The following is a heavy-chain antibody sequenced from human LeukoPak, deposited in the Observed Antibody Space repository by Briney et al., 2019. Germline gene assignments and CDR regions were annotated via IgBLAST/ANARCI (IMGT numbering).Heavy chain of an antibody. CDR2: IYTSGST. D-gene: IGHD6-13*01. J-gene: IGHJ4*02. V-gene: IGHV4-61*02. CDR3: ARHSSSPFDY. CDR1: GGSISSGSYY. Sequence: SQTLSLTCTVSGGSISSGSYYWSWIRQPAGKGLEWIGRIYTSGSTNYNPSLKSRVTISVDTSKNQFSLKLSSVTAADTAVYYCARHSSSPFDYWGQGTLVTVSS.